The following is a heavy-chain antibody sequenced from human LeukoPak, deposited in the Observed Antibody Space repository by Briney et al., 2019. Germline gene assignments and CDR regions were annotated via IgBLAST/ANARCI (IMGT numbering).Heavy chain of an antibody. J-gene: IGHJ4*02. Sequence: GGSLRLSCAASGFTFSGYGMHWVRQAPGKGLEWVAVIWSVKGRFTISRDNSKNTLYLQMNSLRAEDTAAYYCARAPWKKVTTVDYWGQGTLVTVSS. CDR3: ARAPWKKVTTVDY. CDR1: GFTFSGYG. CDR2: IW. D-gene: IGHD4-17*01. V-gene: IGHV3-33*01.